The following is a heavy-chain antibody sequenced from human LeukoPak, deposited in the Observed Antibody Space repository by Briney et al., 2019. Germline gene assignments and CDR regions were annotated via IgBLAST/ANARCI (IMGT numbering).Heavy chain of an antibody. J-gene: IGHJ4*02. V-gene: IGHV4-4*07. D-gene: IGHD2-15*01. CDR1: GGSISSYY. CDR3: ARQVVAAATTFDY. Sequence: SETLSLTCTVSGGSISSYYWSWIRQPAGKGLEWIGRIYASGSTNYNPSLKSRVTISVDTSKNQFSLKVRSVTAADTALYYCARQVVAAATTFDYWGQGTLVSVSS. CDR2: IYASGST.